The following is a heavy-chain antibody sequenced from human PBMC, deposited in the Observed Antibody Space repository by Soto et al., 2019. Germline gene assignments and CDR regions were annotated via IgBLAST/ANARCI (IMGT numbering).Heavy chain of an antibody. CDR3: ARDGDHDYFYGMDI. J-gene: IGHJ6*02. CDR2: IFYNGGA. CDR1: FGPMRCYY. V-gene: IGHV4-59*01. D-gene: IGHD7-27*01. Sequence: LQESVPGLVKASETLSLSCSVSFGPMRCYYWSWIRQPPGKGLEWIENIFYNGGANYNPSLRSRVTISVDKSKNSFSLRLTSVTPADTAVYYCARDGDHDYFYGMDIWGQGTTVTVS.